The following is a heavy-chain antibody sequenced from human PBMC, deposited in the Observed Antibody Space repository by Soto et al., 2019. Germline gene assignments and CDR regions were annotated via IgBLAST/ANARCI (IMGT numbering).Heavy chain of an antibody. CDR1: GGSITNYY. Sequence: QVQLQESGPGLVKPSETLSLTCTVSGGSITNYYCSWFRQPPGKGLEWIGYIQYNGYSAYNLSPMRRVTMSMDTSKAKCSLMLGSVTATDTAVYYCARRGFGSLHGLVDVWGQGTTVIVSS. CDR3: ARRGFGSLHGLVDV. CDR2: IQYNGYS. D-gene: IGHD3-10*01. V-gene: IGHV4-59*08. J-gene: IGHJ6*02.